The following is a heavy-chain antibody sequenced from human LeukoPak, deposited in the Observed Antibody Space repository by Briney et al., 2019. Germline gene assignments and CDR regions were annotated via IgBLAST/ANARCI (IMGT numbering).Heavy chain of an antibody. V-gene: IGHV3-23*01. D-gene: IGHD2-2*01. J-gene: IGHJ4*02. Sequence: GGSLRLSCAASGFTFSSYAMSWVRQAPGKGLEWVSAISGSGGSTYYADSVKGRFTISRDNSKNTLYLRMNSLRAEDTAVYYCAEDFLWGGTSPENYFDYWGQGTLVTASS. CDR2: ISGSGGST. CDR1: GFTFSSYA. CDR3: AEDFLWGGTSPENYFDY.